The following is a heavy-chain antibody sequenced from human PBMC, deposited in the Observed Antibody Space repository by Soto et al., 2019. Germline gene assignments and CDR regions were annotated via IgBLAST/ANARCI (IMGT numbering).Heavy chain of an antibody. CDR2: LYYSGLT. CDR1: GGSMRSEGYY. V-gene: IGHV4-31*03. Sequence: SETLSLPCSVSGGSMRSEGYYWSWIRQHPGKGLEWIGYLYYSGLTDYNPSLKSRLTISVDKSKNEFYLKMRSVTAADTAVYYCAYLRGFTGYPGYWGQGTLVTVSS. CDR3: AYLRGFTGYPGY. D-gene: IGHD3-16*01. J-gene: IGHJ4*02.